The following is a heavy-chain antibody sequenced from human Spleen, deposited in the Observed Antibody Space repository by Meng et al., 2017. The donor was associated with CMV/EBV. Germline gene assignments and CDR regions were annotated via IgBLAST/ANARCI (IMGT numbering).Heavy chain of an antibody. CDR1: GGSFSGYY. CDR3: ARGGYYFDSEGVDY. CDR2: ILHDGST. J-gene: IGHJ4*02. D-gene: IGHD3-22*01. V-gene: IGHV4-34*01. Sequence: AVYGGSFSGYYWSWIRQSPTKGLEWIGEILHDGSTHDNPSLKSRVTISIDTSKNQFSLRLSSVTAADTAVYYCARGGYYFDSEGVDYWGRGTLVTVSS.